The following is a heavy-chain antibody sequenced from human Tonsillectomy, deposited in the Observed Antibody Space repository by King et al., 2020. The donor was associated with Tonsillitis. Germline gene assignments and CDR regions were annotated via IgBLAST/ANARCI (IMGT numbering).Heavy chain of an antibody. V-gene: IGHV1-18*04. CDR3: ARGYFGVVSFDY. CDR1: GYTFTTNG. D-gene: IGHD3-3*01. CDR2: INAHKGNT. J-gene: IGHJ4*02. Sequence: QLVQSGAEVKNPGASVKVSCKASGYTFTTNGITWVRQAPGQGLEWMGWINAHKGNTMYAQKFQGRVTMTTDTSTSTAYMELWSLTYDDTAVYYCARGYFGVVSFDYWGQGSLVTVSS.